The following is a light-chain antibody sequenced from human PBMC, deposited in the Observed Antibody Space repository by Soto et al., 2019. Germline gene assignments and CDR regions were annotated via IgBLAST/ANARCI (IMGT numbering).Light chain of an antibody. CDR1: QSVSSSY. CDR2: GAS. V-gene: IGKV3-20*01. Sequence: EIVLTQSPGTLSVSPGERATLSCRASQSVSSSYLAWYQQKPGQAPRLLINGASSRATGIPDRFSGRGSGTDFTLTISRLEPEDFEVYYWQQYGSSQYIFGQGTKLEIK. CDR3: QQYGSSQYI. J-gene: IGKJ2*01.